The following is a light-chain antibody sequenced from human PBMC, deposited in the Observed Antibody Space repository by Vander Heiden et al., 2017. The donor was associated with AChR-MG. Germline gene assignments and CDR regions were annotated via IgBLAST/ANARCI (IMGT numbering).Light chain of an antibody. J-gene: IGLJ2*01. Sequence: YVLTQPPSVSVAPRKTARITCGGNDIGSKNVNWYQQTPGQAPVLVISYDSDRPSGIPERFSGSNSGDTATLTISRVEAGDEADYYCQVWHNSNSLYYVVFGGGTKLTVL. CDR3: QVWHNSNSLYYVV. V-gene: IGLV3-21*04. CDR2: YDS. CDR1: DIGSKN.